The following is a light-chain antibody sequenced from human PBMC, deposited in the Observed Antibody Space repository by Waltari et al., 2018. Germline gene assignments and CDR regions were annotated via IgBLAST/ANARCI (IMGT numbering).Light chain of an antibody. CDR2: SAS. Sequence: DIQMTQSPSSLSASVGDRVTITCRASQDISNYLAWYQQKPGEVPNLLIYSASTLKSGVPPRFSGSGSGTDFTLTINSLRPEDVATYYCQKYDSVPWTFGQGTKVEIK. CDR1: QDISNY. CDR3: QKYDSVPWT. V-gene: IGKV1-27*01. J-gene: IGKJ1*01.